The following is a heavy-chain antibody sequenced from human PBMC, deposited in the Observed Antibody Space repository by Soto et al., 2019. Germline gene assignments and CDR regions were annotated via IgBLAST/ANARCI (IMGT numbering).Heavy chain of an antibody. Sequence: GGSLRLSCAASGFIFTNAWMSWVRQAPGKGLEWVGLIKSKSDGGTTDYAAPVKGRFTISRDDSKNTLYLQMNSLKTEDTAVYYCTTDRLNGDPGASDIWGQGTMVTVSS. CDR3: TTDRLNGDPGASDI. CDR1: GFIFTNAW. CDR2: IKSKSDGGTT. V-gene: IGHV3-15*01. J-gene: IGHJ3*02. D-gene: IGHD2-21*02.